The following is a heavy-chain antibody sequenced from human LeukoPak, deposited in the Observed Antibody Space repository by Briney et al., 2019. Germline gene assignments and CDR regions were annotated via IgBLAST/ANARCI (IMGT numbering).Heavy chain of an antibody. D-gene: IGHD3-3*01. Sequence: GGSLRLSCAASGFTFSSYAMHWVRQAPGKGLEWVSAISGSGGSTYYADSVKGRFTISRDNSKNTLYLQMNSLRAEDTAVYYCAKDTTDYDFWSGLRGDAFDIWGQGTMVTVSS. J-gene: IGHJ3*02. CDR1: GFTFSSYA. CDR2: ISGSGGST. CDR3: AKDTTDYDFWSGLRGDAFDI. V-gene: IGHV3-23*01.